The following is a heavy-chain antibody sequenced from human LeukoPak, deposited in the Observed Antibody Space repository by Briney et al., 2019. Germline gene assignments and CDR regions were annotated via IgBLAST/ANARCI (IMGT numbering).Heavy chain of an antibody. CDR3: ARGGYDFVYYYYGMDV. V-gene: IGHV1-2*06. Sequence: ASVTVSCKASGYTFTGYYMHWVRQAPGQGLEWMGRINPNSGGTNYAQKFQGRVTMTRDTSISTAYMELSRLRSDDTAVYYCARGGYDFVYYYYGMDVWGQGTTVTVSS. CDR1: GYTFTGYY. J-gene: IGHJ6*02. D-gene: IGHD3-3*01. CDR2: INPNSGGT.